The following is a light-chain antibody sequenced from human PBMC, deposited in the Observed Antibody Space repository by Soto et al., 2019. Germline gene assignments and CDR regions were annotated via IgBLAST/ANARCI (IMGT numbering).Light chain of an antibody. V-gene: IGLV2-8*01. J-gene: IGLJ3*02. CDR1: SSDVGGYDF. CDR2: EVS. Sequence: QSALTQPPSASGSPGQSVTISCTGTSSDVGGYDFVSWYQHHPGKAPKLMIYEVSKRPSGVPDRFSGSKSGNTASLTVSGLQAEDEADYYCNSYADGDNWVFGGGTKLTVL. CDR3: NSYADGDNWV.